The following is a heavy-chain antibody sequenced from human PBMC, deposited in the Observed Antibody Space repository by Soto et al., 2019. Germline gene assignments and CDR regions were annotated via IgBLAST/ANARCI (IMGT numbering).Heavy chain of an antibody. CDR1: AGSISSGGYS. V-gene: IGHV4-30-2*01. J-gene: IGHJ5*02. CDR2: IYHRGNT. CDR3: ARVPSP. Sequence: QLQLQESGSGLVKPSQTLSLTGAVSAGSISSGGYSWSWIRQPPGKGLEWIGYIYHRGNTYYNPSLKSRVSISVDSSNNQFSLKLSSVTAAATAVYYCARVPSPLGQRTLVTFSS.